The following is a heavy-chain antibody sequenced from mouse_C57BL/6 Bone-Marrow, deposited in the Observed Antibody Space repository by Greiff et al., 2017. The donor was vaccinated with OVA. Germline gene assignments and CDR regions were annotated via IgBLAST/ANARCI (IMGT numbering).Heavy chain of an antibody. CDR3: ARGGDYALDY. V-gene: IGHV1-31*01. J-gene: IGHJ2*01. Sequence: EVKLQESGPELVKPGASVKLSCKASGYSFTGYYMHWVKQSHGKILEWIGDIYPYYGSSNYNQKFKGKATLTVDKSSSTAYMQLSSLTSEDSAVYYCARGGDYALDYWGQGTTLTVSS. CDR1: GYSFTGYY. CDR2: IYPYYGSS. D-gene: IGHD2-4*01.